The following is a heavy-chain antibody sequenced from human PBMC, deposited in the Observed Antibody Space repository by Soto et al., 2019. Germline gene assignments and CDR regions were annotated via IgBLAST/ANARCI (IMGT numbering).Heavy chain of an antibody. CDR1: GFSFTTSW. J-gene: IGHJ3*02. Sequence: GESLKISCKASGFSFTTSWIAWVRQMPGKGLEWVGIIYPDDSDTRYSPSFQGQVTMSADKSINTAYLQWRSLKASDTAIYYCARPLGITLVGAFDIWGQGTMVTVSS. CDR2: IYPDDSDT. CDR3: ARPLGITLVGAFDI. V-gene: IGHV5-51*01. D-gene: IGHD2-8*02.